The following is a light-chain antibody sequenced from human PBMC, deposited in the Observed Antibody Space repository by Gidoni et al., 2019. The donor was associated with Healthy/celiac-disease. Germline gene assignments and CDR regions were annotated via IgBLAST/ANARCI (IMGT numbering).Light chain of an antibody. CDR1: QSISSW. J-gene: IGKJ1*01. CDR3: QQYNTYSWT. V-gene: IGKV1-5*03. Sequence: DIQMTQSPSTLSASVGDRVTITCRASQSISSWLAWYQHKSGKAPKLLIYKASNLESGVPSRFSGSGSGTEFTLTISNLQPDDFATYYCQQYNTYSWTFGQGTKVEIK. CDR2: KAS.